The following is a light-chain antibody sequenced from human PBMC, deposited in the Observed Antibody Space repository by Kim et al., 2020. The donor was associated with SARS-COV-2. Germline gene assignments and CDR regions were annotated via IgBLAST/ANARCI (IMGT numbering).Light chain of an antibody. CDR3: QQSHTTPFT. CDR2: DTF. CDR1: QTIGTF. J-gene: IGKJ3*01. Sequence: LSASVGDRVSITCRASQTIGTFLNWYQQKAGKAPKLLIHDTFTLQSGVPSRFSGSGSGTDFTLSSLQPEDVATYFCQQSHTTPFTFGPGTKVDIK. V-gene: IGKV1-39*01.